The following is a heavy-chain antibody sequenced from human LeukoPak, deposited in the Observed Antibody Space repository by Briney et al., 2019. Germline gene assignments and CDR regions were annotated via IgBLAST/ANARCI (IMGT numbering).Heavy chain of an antibody. CDR2: IYDSGST. V-gene: IGHV4-59*02. J-gene: IGHJ4*02. CDR3: ARAGGGYNLDY. Sequence: SETLSLTCSVSGGSVSSYYWSWIRQPPGKGLEWIGYIYDSGSTNYNPSLRSRVTMSQDTSKNQFSLKLSSVTAADTAVSYCARAGGGYNLDYWGQGTLVTVSS. D-gene: IGHD5-24*01. CDR1: GGSVSSYY.